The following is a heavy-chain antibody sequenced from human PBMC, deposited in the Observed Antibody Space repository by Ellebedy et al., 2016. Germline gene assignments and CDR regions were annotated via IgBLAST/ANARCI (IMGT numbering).Heavy chain of an antibody. D-gene: IGHD2-8*01. J-gene: IGHJ2*01. Sequence: SETLSLXXTVSGGSISSYYWSWIRQPPGKGLEWIGYIYYSGSTNYNPSLKSRVTISVDKSKNQFSLKLSSVTAADTAVYYCATDTDCTNGVCYFDLWGRGTLVTVSS. CDR1: GGSISSYY. CDR2: IYYSGST. V-gene: IGHV4-59*12. CDR3: ATDTDCTNGVCYFDL.